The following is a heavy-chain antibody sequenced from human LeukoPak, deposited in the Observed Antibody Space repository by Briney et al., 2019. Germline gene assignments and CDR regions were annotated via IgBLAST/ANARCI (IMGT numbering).Heavy chain of an antibody. D-gene: IGHD3-16*01. CDR2: INHNGNVN. Sequence: GGSLRLSCAASGFTFRNYVIHWVRQAPGKGLEWVASINHNGNVNYYVDSVKGRFTISRDNAKNSLYLQMSNLRAEDTAVYFCARGGGLDVWGQGATVTVSS. CDR3: ARGGGLDV. CDR1: GFTFRNYV. J-gene: IGHJ6*02. V-gene: IGHV3-7*03.